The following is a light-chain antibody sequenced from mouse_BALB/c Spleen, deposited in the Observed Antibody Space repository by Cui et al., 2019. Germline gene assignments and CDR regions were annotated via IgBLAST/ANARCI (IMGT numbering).Light chain of an antibody. CDR3: KQSDNLQT. J-gene: IGKJ1*01. CDR1: QSLINSRTRKNY. CDR2: WAS. Sequence: DIVMSPSPSSLSVSAGEKVTMSRKSSQSLINSRTRKNYLAWYQQKPGQSPKLLIYWASTRESGVPDRFTGSGAGTDFTLTISSVQAEELAVYYCKQSDNLQTFGGGTKLEIK. V-gene: IGKV8-21*01.